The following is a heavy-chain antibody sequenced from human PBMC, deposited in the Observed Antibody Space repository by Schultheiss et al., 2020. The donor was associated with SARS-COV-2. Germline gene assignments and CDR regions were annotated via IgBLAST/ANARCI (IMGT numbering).Heavy chain of an antibody. V-gene: IGHV3-23*01. CDR3: AKGGSYDGIDY. CDR2: ISGSGGST. Sequence: GESLKISCAASGFTFSSYAMSWVRQAPGKGLEWVSAISGSGGSTYYADSVKGRFTISRDNSKNTLYLQMNSLRAEDTAVYYCAKGGSYDGIDYWGQGTLVTVSS. D-gene: IGHD1-26*01. J-gene: IGHJ4*02. CDR1: GFTFSSYA.